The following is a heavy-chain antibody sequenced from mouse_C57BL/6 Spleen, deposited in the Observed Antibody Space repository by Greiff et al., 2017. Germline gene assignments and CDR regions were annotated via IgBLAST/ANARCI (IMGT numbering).Heavy chain of an antibody. J-gene: IGHJ4*01. V-gene: IGHV1-64*01. CDR2: IHPNSGST. D-gene: IGHD1-1*01. CDR3: ADNYYGSSFLDAMDY. CDR1: GYTFTSYW. Sequence: QVQLQQPGAELVKPGASVKLSCKASGYTFTSYWMHWVKQRPGQGLEWIGMIHPNSGSTNYTEKFKSKATLTVDKSSSTAYMQLSSLTSEDSAVYYCADNYYGSSFLDAMDYWGQGTSVTVSS.